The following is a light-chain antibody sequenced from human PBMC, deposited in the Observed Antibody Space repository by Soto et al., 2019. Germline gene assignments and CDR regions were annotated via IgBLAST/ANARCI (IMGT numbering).Light chain of an antibody. V-gene: IGKV3-20*01. J-gene: IGKJ1*01. CDR2: ATS. CDR3: QQYGSSGT. CDR1: QSVSYY. Sequence: EIVLTQSPGTLSLSPGERATLSCRASQSVSYYLAWYQQKPGQAPRLLIYATSTRATGIPDRFSGSGSGTDFTLTISRLEPEDFAVYYCQQYGSSGTFGQGTKVDIK.